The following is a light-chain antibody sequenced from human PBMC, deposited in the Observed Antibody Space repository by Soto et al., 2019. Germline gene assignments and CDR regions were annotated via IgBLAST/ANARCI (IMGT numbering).Light chain of an antibody. V-gene: IGKV3-15*01. CDR2: DAS. CDR3: HQYNYWLPWT. J-gene: IGKJ1*01. Sequence: ILMTKSPATLSVSPGEIAALSCRASQSVSNSLAWYQQKPGQSPRLLIYDASTRTTGIPARFSGSRSGTDVTLTIIGVQSEDFAVYYCHQYNYWLPWTFGQGTKVEIK. CDR1: QSVSNS.